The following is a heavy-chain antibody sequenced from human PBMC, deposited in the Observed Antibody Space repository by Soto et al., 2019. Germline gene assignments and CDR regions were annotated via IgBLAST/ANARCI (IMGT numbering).Heavy chain of an antibody. CDR3: ARVDLRLGELSLTYYYGMDV. D-gene: IGHD3-16*02. CDR1: GGSISSGGYY. Sequence: SETLSLTCTVSGGSISSGGYYWSWIRQHPGKGLEWIGYIYYSGSTYYNPSLKSRVTISVDTSKNQFSLKLSSVTAADTAVYYCARVDLRLGELSLTYYYGMDVWGQGTTVAVSS. CDR2: IYYSGST. V-gene: IGHV4-31*03. J-gene: IGHJ6*02.